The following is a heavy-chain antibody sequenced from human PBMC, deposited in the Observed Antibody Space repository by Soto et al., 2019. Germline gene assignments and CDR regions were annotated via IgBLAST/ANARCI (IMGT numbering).Heavy chain of an antibody. D-gene: IGHD2-15*01. Sequence: ESGGGVVHPGRSLRLSCAASGFTFSTYAMHWVRQAPGKGLEWVSVISYDGSNKYYADSVKGRFTISRDNSKNTLYLQMNSLRAEDTAVYYCARAVVVAATDFDYWGQGTRVTVSS. CDR1: GFTFSTYA. V-gene: IGHV3-30-3*01. J-gene: IGHJ4*02. CDR2: ISYDGSNK. CDR3: ARAVVVAATDFDY.